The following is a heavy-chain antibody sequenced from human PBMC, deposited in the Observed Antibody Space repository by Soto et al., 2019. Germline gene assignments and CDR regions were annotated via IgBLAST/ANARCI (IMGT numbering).Heavy chain of an antibody. Sequence: QVQLQQWGAGLLKPSETLSLTCAVYGGSFSGYYWSWIRQPPGKGLEWIGEINHSGSTNYNPSLKSRVTISVDTSKNQFSLKLSSVTAADTAVYYCAREEGSGWYARVYWGQGTLVTVSS. CDR3: AREEGSGWYARVY. D-gene: IGHD6-19*01. CDR2: INHSGST. J-gene: IGHJ4*02. V-gene: IGHV4-34*01. CDR1: GGSFSGYY.